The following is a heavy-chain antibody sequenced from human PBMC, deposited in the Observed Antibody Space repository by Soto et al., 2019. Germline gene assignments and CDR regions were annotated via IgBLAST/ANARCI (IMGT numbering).Heavy chain of an antibody. D-gene: IGHD3-22*01. Sequence: RASVKVSCKASGYTFTSYGISWVRQAPGQGLEWMGWISAYNGNTNYAQKFQGWVTMTRDTSISTAYMELSRLRSDDTAVYYCARGAACYGSSFLDYWGQGTLVTVSS. V-gene: IGHV1-18*01. CDR2: ISAYNGNT. J-gene: IGHJ4*02. CDR3: ARGAACYGSSFLDY. CDR1: GYTFTSYG.